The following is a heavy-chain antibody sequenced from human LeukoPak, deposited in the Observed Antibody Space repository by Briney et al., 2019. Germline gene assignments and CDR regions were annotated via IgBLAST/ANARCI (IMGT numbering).Heavy chain of an antibody. Sequence: ASVKVSCKASGYTFTSYAMHWVRQAPGQRLEWMGWINAGNGNTKYSQKFQDRVTITRDTSASTAYMELSSLRSEDTAVYYCARDRADTYYDFWSGYYPTSYGMDVWGQGTTVTVSS. CDR1: GYTFTSYA. V-gene: IGHV1-3*01. CDR2: INAGNGNT. CDR3: ARDRADTYYDFWSGYYPTSYGMDV. J-gene: IGHJ6*02. D-gene: IGHD3-3*01.